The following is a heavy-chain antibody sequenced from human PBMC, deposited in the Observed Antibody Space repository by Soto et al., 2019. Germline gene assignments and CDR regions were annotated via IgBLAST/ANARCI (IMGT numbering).Heavy chain of an antibody. J-gene: IGHJ6*03. CDR1: GFTFRTYS. Sequence: LSLTCAASGFTFRTYSMNWVRQAPGKGLEWVSSISSIISYIYYADSLKGRFTISRDNVKNTLYLQMNSLRAEDTAIYYCARAGGYCSSSSCYGGDRHYYYYMDVWGKGTTVTVSS. CDR3: ARAGGYCSSSSCYGGDRHYYYYMDV. CDR2: ISSIISYI. V-gene: IGHV3-21*01. D-gene: IGHD2-2*01.